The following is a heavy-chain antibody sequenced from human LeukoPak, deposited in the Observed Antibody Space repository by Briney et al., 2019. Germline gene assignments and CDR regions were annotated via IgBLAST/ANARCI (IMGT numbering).Heavy chain of an antibody. D-gene: IGHD5-24*01. CDR1: GGSISSGDYY. CDR3: ARGRAIMATFYYSYYMDV. J-gene: IGHJ6*03. Sequence: PSETLSLTCTVSGGSISSGDYYWSWIRQPAGKGLEWIGRIYTSGSTNYNPSLKSRVTMSVDTSKNQFSLKVSSVTAADTAVYYCARGRAIMATFYYSYYMDVWGKGTTVTVSS. CDR2: IYTSGST. V-gene: IGHV4-61*02.